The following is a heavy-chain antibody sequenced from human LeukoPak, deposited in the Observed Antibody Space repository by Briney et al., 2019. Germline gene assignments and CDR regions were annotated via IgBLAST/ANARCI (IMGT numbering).Heavy chain of an antibody. J-gene: IGHJ3*02. CDR1: GFTFSSYA. D-gene: IGHD7-27*01. Sequence: LTGGSLRLSCAASGFTFSSYAIHWVRQAPGKGLEWVAVISYDGSNKYYADSVKGRFTISRDNSKNTLYLQMNSLRTEDTAVYYCAREGPLTGDAFDIWGQGTMVTVSS. CDR2: ISYDGSNK. V-gene: IGHV3-30-3*01. CDR3: AREGPLTGDAFDI.